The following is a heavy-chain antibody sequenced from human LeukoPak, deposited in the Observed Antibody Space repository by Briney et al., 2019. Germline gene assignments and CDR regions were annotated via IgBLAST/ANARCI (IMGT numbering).Heavy chain of an antibody. Sequence: GGSLRLSCAASGFTFSSYAMNWVRQAPGKGLEWVSAISGAGGSTYYADSVKGRFTVSRDNSKNTLYLQMNSLRAEDTAVYYCAREPILRYFDWYIDYWGQGTLVTVSS. CDR2: ISGAGGST. J-gene: IGHJ4*02. V-gene: IGHV3-23*01. CDR1: GFTFSSYA. D-gene: IGHD3-9*01. CDR3: AREPILRYFDWYIDY.